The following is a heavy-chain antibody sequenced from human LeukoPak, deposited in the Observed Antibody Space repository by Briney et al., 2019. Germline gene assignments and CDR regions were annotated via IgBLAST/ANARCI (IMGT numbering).Heavy chain of an antibody. CDR3: ARGGRIAVAGGAFDI. CDR2: LYYSGST. V-gene: IGHV4-59*01. CDR1: GGSISSYY. D-gene: IGHD6-19*01. Sequence: PSETLSLTCTVSGGSISSYYWSWIRQPPGKGLEWIGYLYYSGSTNYNPSLKSRVTISVDTSKIQFSLKLSSVTAADTAVYYCARGGRIAVAGGAFDIWGQGTMVTVSS. J-gene: IGHJ3*02.